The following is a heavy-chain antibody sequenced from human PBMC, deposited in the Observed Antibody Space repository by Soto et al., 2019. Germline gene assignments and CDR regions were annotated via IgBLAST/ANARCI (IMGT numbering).Heavy chain of an antibody. Sequence: PGGSLRLSCAASGFTFSSYWMSWVRQAPGKGLEWVANIKQDGSEKYYVDSVKGRFTISRDNAKNSLYLQMNSLRAEDTAVYYCARVYIGWSGYLFSDSWGQGPLVTVPQ. CDR2: IKQDGSEK. D-gene: IGHD3-3*01. V-gene: IGHV3-7*01. CDR1: GFTFSSYW. J-gene: IGHJ4*02. CDR3: ARVYIGWSGYLFSDS.